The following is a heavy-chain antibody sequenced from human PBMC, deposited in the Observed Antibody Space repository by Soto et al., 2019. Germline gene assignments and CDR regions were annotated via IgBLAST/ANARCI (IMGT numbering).Heavy chain of an antibody. CDR1: GGSISSSSYY. V-gene: IGHV4-39*01. J-gene: IGHJ4*02. D-gene: IGHD3-10*01. CDR3: ARLLLWFGELSDY. CDR2: IYYSGST. Sequence: PSETLSLTCTVSGGSISSSSYYWGWIRQPPGKGLEWIGSIYYSGSTYYNPSLKSRVTISVDTSKNQFSLKLSSVTAADTAVYYCARLLLWFGELSDYWGQGTLVTVS.